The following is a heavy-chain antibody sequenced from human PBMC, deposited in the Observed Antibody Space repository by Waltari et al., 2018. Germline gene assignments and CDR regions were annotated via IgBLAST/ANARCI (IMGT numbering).Heavy chain of an antibody. J-gene: IGHJ5*02. CDR3: ARCYDSSGYLFLDWFDP. D-gene: IGHD3-22*01. Sequence: QVQLQESGPGLVKPSQTLSLTCTVSGGSISSGGYYWSWIRQHPGKGLEWIGYIYYSGSTYYNPSRKSRVTISVDTSKNQCSLKLSSVTAADTAVYYCARCYDSSGYLFLDWFDPWGQGTLVTVSS. V-gene: IGHV4-31*03. CDR2: IYYSGST. CDR1: GGSISSGGYY.